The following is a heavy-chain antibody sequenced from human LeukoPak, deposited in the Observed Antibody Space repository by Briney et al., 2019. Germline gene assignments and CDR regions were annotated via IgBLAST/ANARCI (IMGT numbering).Heavy chain of an antibody. CDR2: IYTSGSA. J-gene: IGHJ6*03. Sequence: SETLSLTCTVFGGSISSYYWSWIRQPAGKGLAWSGRIYTSGSANYNPSLKSRVTMSVDTSKNQFSLKLSSVTAADTAVYYCARNRGGYCSSTSCYQAYYYYMDVWGKGTTVTVSS. CDR1: GGSISSYY. D-gene: IGHD2-2*01. CDR3: ARNRGGYCSSTSCYQAYYYYMDV. V-gene: IGHV4-4*07.